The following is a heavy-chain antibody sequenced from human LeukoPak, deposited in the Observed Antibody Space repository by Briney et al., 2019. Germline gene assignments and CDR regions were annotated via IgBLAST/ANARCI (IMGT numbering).Heavy chain of an antibody. V-gene: IGHV1-8*01. CDR1: GYTFTSYD. CDR2: MNPNSGNT. Sequence: GASVKVSCKASGYTFTSYDINWVRQATGQGLEWMGWMNPNSGNTGYAQKFQGRVTMTRNTSISTAYMELSSLRSADTAVYYCARGPSSGFLYNWFDPWGQGTLVTVSS. CDR3: ARGPSSGFLYNWFDP. D-gene: IGHD6-19*01. J-gene: IGHJ5*02.